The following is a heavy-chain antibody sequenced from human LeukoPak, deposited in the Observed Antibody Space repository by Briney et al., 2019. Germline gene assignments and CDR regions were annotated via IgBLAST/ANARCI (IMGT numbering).Heavy chain of an antibody. CDR1: GFTFSNYG. CDR2: LSSSGGST. V-gene: IGHV3-23*01. J-gene: IGHJ4*02. CDR3: AKDPISHGPFDY. Sequence: PGGSLRLSCAASGFTFSNYGMNWVRQAPGKGLEWVSALSSSGGSTYYADSVKGRFTISRDNSKNTLYLQMNSLRAEDTAVYYCAKDPISHGPFDYWGQGTLVTVSS.